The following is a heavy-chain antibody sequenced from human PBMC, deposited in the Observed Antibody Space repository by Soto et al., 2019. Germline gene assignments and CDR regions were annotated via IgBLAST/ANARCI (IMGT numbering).Heavy chain of an antibody. Sequence: QVQLVESGGGVVQPERSLRLSCAASGFSVSDYGMHWVRQAPGKGLEWGGVISNDGRSQYFVDSVNGRFTISRENSENALYLQMSSLRPEDTAVYYCAKDSLRYCSGGICYRDYYYYGLDVWGQGTTVTVSS. CDR3: AKDSLRYCSGGICYRDYYYYGLDV. V-gene: IGHV3-30*18. J-gene: IGHJ6*02. CDR2: ISNDGRSQ. CDR1: GFSVSDYG. D-gene: IGHD2-15*01.